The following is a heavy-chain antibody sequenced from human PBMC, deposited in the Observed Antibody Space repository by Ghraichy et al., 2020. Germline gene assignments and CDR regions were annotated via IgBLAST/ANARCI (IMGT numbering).Heavy chain of an antibody. CDR2: ISGSGGST. CDR1: GFTFSSYA. Sequence: GGSLRLSCAASGFTFSSYAMSWVRQAPGKGLEWVSAISGSGGSTYYADSAKGRFTISRDNSKNTLYLQMNSLRAEDTAVSYCAKSEWFGELFHPLSYYYYGMDVWGQGTTVTVSS. J-gene: IGHJ6*02. V-gene: IGHV3-23*01. CDR3: AKSEWFGELFHPLSYYYYGMDV. D-gene: IGHD3-10*01.